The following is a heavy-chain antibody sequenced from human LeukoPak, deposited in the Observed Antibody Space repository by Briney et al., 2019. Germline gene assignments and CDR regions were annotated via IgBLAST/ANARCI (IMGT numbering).Heavy chain of an antibody. V-gene: IGHV3-74*01. Sequence: GRSLRLSCAASGFTFSSNGIHWVRQAPGKGLVWVSRISSDGSNTDYADSVKGRFTISRDNAKNTLSLQMNSLRAEDTAVYYCINYNSGWHWGQGTLVTVSS. J-gene: IGHJ4*02. CDR2: ISSDGSNT. CDR3: INYNSGWH. CDR1: GFTFSSNG. D-gene: IGHD6-19*01.